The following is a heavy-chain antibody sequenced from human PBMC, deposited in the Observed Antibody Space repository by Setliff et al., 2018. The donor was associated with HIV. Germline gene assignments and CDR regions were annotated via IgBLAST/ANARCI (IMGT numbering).Heavy chain of an antibody. CDR2: ISWDGGST. CDR3: AKDITRGDYFMDV. Sequence: PGGSLRLSCAASGFTFEDYTMHWVRQAPGKGLEWVSLISWDGGSTYYADSVKGRFTISRDNSKNSLYLQMSSLRSEDTALYYCAKDITRGDYFMDVWGNGTTVTVSS. CDR1: GFTFEDYT. J-gene: IGHJ6*03. D-gene: IGHD2-2*01. V-gene: IGHV3-43*01.